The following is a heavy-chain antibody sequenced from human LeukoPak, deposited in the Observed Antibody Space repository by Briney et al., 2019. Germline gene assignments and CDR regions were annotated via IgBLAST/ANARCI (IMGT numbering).Heavy chain of an antibody. D-gene: IGHD6-25*01. CDR3: AKDSLPNSSGDAFDV. J-gene: IGHJ3*01. CDR2: ISDSGDTT. V-gene: IGHV3-23*01. CDR1: GFTFSAYA. Sequence: GGSLRLSCAASGFTFSAYAISWVRQAPGKGLEWVSSISDSGDTTYCADSVQGRFTVSRDNSKNTLYLHMSSLSAEDMAVYYCAKDSLPNSSGDAFDVWGQGTLVTVSS.